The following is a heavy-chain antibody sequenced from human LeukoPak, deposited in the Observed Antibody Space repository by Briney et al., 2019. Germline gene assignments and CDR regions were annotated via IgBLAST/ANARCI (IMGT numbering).Heavy chain of an antibody. Sequence: GGSLRLSCAASGFTFSDYYMSWIRQAPGKGLEWVSHISSSGSTIYYADSVKGRFTISRDNAKNSLYLQMNSLRAEDTAVYYCAILEMATSEDVDYWGQGTLVTASS. CDR3: AILEMATSEDVDY. CDR1: GFTFSDYY. D-gene: IGHD5-24*01. J-gene: IGHJ4*02. V-gene: IGHV3-11*04. CDR2: ISSSGSTI.